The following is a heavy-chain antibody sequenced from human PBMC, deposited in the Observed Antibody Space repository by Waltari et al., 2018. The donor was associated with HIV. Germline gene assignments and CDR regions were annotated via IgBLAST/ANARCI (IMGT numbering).Heavy chain of an antibody. CDR2: INRNGSST. J-gene: IGHJ4*02. Sequence: EVQLVESGGGLVQPGGSLRLSCAASGFTFSSYWMHWVRQAPGQGLVWVSLINRNGSSTSYANSVKSRFTISRDNANNTRYQQMNSLRAEDTAVYNCAAMVVYWGQGTLVTVSS. CDR3: AAMVVY. V-gene: IGHV3-74*01. CDR1: GFTFSSYW. D-gene: IGHD5-18*01.